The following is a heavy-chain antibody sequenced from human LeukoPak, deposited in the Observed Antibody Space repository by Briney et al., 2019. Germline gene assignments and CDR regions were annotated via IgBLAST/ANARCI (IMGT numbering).Heavy chain of an antibody. CDR1: GYAFTSYD. CDR2: MNPNSGNT. CDR3: ARSVVVVAASWFDP. V-gene: IGHV1-8*02. D-gene: IGHD2-15*01. J-gene: IGHJ5*02. Sequence: ASVKVSCKASGYAFTSYDINWVRQATGQGLEWMGWMNPNSGNTGYAQKFQGRVTMTRDTSISTAYMELSRLRSDDTAVYYCARSVVVVAASWFDPWGQGTLVTVSS.